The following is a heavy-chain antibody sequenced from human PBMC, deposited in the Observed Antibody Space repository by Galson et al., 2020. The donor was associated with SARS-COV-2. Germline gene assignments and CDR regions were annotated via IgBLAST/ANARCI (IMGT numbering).Heavy chain of an antibody. V-gene: IGHV3-11*06. CDR2: ISSSSSYT. D-gene: IGHD3-22*01. J-gene: IGHJ3*02. Sequence: GESLKLSCAASGFTFSDYYMSWIRQAPGKGLEWVSYISSSSSYTNYADSVKGRFTISRDNAKNSLYLQMNSLRAEDTAVYYCARVEKVTMIVVVVGAFDIWGQGTMVTVSS. CDR1: GFTFSDYY. CDR3: ARVEKVTMIVVVVGAFDI.